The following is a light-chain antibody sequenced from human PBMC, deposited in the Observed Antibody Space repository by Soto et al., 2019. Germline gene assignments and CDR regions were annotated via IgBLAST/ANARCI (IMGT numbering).Light chain of an antibody. CDR2: EVS. Sequence: QSALTQPASVSGSPGQSITISCTGTSSDVGGYNFVSWYQQRPGKAPKLMIYEVSNRPSGVSNRFSGSKSDNTASLTISGLQVEDEADYYCSSCRGITALVFGGGTKLTVL. CDR3: SSCRGITALV. CDR1: SSDVGGYNF. V-gene: IGLV2-14*03. J-gene: IGLJ3*02.